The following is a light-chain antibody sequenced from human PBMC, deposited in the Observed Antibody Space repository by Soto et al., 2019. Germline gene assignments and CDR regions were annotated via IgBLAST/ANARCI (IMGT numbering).Light chain of an antibody. CDR3: SSYTSSSTYV. CDR1: SSDVGSYNR. J-gene: IGLJ1*01. Sequence: QSALTQPPSVSGSPGQSVTISCTGTSSDVGSYNRVSWYQQPPGTAPKLMIYEVSNRPSGVPDRFSGSKSGNTASLTISGLQAGDEADYYCSSYTSSSTYVFGTGTKLTVL. V-gene: IGLV2-18*02. CDR2: EVS.